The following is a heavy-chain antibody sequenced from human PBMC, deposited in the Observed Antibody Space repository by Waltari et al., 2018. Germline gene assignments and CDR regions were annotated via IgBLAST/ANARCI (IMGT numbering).Heavy chain of an antibody. Sequence: QVQLQQWGAGLLKPSETLSLTCAVYGGSFSGYYWSWIRQPPGKGLEWMGEINHRGSTNYNPSLKSRVTISVDTSKNQFSLKLSSVTAADTAVYYCAIGRRGNPYYYGSGSYYSSYYYYGMDVWGQGTTVTVSS. CDR2: INHRGST. CDR3: AIGRRGNPYYYGSGSYYSSYYYYGMDV. V-gene: IGHV4-34*01. CDR1: GGSFSGYY. D-gene: IGHD3-10*01. J-gene: IGHJ6*02.